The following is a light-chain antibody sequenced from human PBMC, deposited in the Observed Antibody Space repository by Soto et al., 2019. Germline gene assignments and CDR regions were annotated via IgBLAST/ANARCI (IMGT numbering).Light chain of an antibody. Sequence: EIVLTQSPGTLSLSPGERATLSCRASQSVPSNFLAWYKQKPGQAPILVIYGVSRRATGIPDRFSGSGSGTDFTLTISRLEPEDFAVYYCQQYDRSWTFGQGTKVEIK. CDR3: QQYDRSWT. J-gene: IGKJ1*01. V-gene: IGKV3-20*01. CDR2: GVS. CDR1: QSVPSNF.